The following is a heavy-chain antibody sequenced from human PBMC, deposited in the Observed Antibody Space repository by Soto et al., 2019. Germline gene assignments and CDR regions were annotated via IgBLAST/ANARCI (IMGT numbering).Heavy chain of an antibody. V-gene: IGHV3-11*01. CDR2: ISSSGSTI. Sequence: PGGSLRLSCAASGFTFSDYYMSWIRQAPGKGLEWVSYISSSGSTIYYADSVKGRFTISRDNAKNSLYLQMNSLRAEDTAVYYCATPPRRGYCSGGSCPAWTLRGQGTLVTVSS. CDR3: ATPPRRGYCSGGSCPAWTL. D-gene: IGHD2-15*01. CDR1: GFTFSDYY. J-gene: IGHJ4*02.